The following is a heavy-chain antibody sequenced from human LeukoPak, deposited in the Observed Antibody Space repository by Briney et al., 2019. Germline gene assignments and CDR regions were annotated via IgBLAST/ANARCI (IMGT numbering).Heavy chain of an antibody. CDR2: FDPEDGET. CDR1: GYTLTELS. D-gene: IGHD6-25*01. CDR3: ATVPRAAYYYYMDV. J-gene: IGHJ6*03. Sequence: GASVKVSCKVSGYTLTELSMHWVRQAPGKGLEWMGGFDPEDGETIYAQKFQGRVTMTEDTSTDTAYMELSSLRSEDTAVYYCATVPRAAYYYYMDVWGKGTTVTVSS. V-gene: IGHV1-24*01.